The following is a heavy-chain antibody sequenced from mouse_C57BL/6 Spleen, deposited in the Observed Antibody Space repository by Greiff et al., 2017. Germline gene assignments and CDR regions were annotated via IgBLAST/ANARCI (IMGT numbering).Heavy chain of an antibody. CDR2: IYPRDGST. V-gene: IGHV1-78*01. D-gene: IGHD2-3*01. J-gene: IGHJ1*03. Sequence: QVQLQQSGPELVKPGASVKISCKVSGYTFTDHTIHWMKQRPEQGLDWIGYIYPRDGSTKYNEKFKGKATLTADKSSSTAYMQLNSLTSEDSAVYFCARYPLDGYPWYFDVWGTGTTVTVSS. CDR1: GYTFTDHT. CDR3: ARYPLDGYPWYFDV.